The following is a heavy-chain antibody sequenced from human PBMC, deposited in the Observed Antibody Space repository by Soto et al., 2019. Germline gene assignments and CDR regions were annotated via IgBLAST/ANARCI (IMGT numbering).Heavy chain of an antibody. D-gene: IGHD3-9*01. J-gene: IGHJ4*02. CDR1: GYTFTHFY. CDR2: ISPHNFNT. V-gene: IGHV1-18*01. CDR3: ARNDCGYDILTGYYKAHHFDY. Sequence: QILLVQSGAEVKKPGDSVKVSCKASGYTFTHFYITWVRQAPGQGLEWMGAISPHNFNTNFAQKFQGRVTLTTDTSTNTAYMELRSLRSDDTAIYYCARNDCGYDILTGYYKAHHFDYWGQGGMVTGSS.